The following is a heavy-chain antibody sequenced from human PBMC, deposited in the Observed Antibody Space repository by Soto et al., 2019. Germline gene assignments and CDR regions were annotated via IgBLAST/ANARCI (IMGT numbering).Heavy chain of an antibody. Sequence: PGGSLRLSCVAPPFTLSNFAMSWVRQAPGQGLEWVSGISGYGDKTSYADFVKGRFTISRDNSKNTLFLQMNSLRDEDTAVYYFLARFCSRTRCYRTENGTDVCGSGTTATVSS. CDR1: PFTLSNFA. D-gene: IGHD2-2*01. CDR3: LARFCSRTRCYRTENGTDV. CDR2: ISGYGDKT. J-gene: IGHJ6*04. V-gene: IGHV3-23*01.